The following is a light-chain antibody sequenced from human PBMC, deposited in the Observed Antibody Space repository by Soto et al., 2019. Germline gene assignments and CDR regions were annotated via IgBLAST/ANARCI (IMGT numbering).Light chain of an antibody. CDR1: QSISSW. V-gene: IGKV1-5*03. CDR2: KAS. J-gene: IGKJ1*01. Sequence: DIQMTQSPSTLSASVGDRVTITCRASQSISSWLAWYQQKPGKAPKLLIYKASSLESGVPSRFIGSGSGTEFPLTISSLQPDDFATYYCQQYNSYPWTFGQGTKVEIK. CDR3: QQYNSYPWT.